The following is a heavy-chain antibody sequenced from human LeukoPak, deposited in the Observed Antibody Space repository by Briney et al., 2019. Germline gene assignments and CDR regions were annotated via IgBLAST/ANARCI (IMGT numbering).Heavy chain of an antibody. CDR2: ISASGDVT. CDR3: ARGLPNYYGMDV. D-gene: IGHD2-8*01. V-gene: IGHV3-23*01. J-gene: IGHJ6*02. CDR1: EFTFSKFP. Sequence: GGSLRLSCAASEFTFSKFPMGWVRQAPGRGLEWVSAISASGDVTFHADSVRGRFTISRDNAKNTVYLQMNSLRTEDTAVYYCARGLPNYYGMDVWGQGTTVTVSS.